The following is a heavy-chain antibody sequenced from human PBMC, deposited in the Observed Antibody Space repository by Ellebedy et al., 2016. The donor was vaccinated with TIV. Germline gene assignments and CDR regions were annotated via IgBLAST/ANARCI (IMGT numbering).Heavy chain of an antibody. Sequence: GGSLRLXXAASGFTFSSYWMSWVRQAPGKGLEWVANIKEDGSEKYYVDSVKGRFTISRDNAKNSLYLQMNSLRGEDTAVYYCAREVGGGGAYWGQGTLVTVSS. CDR1: GFTFSSYW. CDR2: IKEDGSEK. V-gene: IGHV3-7*01. J-gene: IGHJ4*02. CDR3: AREVGGGGAY. D-gene: IGHD2-21*01.